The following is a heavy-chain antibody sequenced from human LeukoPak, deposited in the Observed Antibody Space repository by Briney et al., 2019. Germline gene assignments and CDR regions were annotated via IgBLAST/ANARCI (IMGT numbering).Heavy chain of an antibody. V-gene: IGHV1-18*01. CDR3: ARAHYDILTGYYSAMGRAYDY. Sequence: ASVKVSCKASGYSFTSYVISWVRQPPGQGLEWMGWISAYNGNTNYAQKLQGRVTMTTDTSTSTAYMELRSLRSDDTAVYYCARAHYDILTGYYSAMGRAYDYWGQGTLVTVSS. CDR1: GYSFTSYV. D-gene: IGHD3-9*01. J-gene: IGHJ4*02. CDR2: ISAYNGNT.